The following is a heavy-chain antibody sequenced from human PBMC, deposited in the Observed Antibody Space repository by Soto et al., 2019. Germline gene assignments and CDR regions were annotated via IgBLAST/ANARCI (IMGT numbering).Heavy chain of an antibody. J-gene: IGHJ6*03. Sequence: QVQLVESGGGVVQPGRPLRLSCAASGFTFSSYGMHWVRQAPGKGLEWVAGILYDGSNKYYADSVKGRFTISRDISKHTLYLQMNSLRAEDTAVYYCARDWGKGYYYYMDVWGKGTTVTVSS. D-gene: IGHD3-16*01. V-gene: IGHV3-33*01. CDR2: ILYDGSNK. CDR1: GFTFSSYG. CDR3: ARDWGKGYYYYMDV.